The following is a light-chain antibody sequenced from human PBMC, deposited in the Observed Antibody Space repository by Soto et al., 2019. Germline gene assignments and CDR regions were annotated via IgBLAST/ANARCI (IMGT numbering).Light chain of an antibody. Sequence: QSALTQPPSASGSPGQSVTISCTGTSSDVGGYNYVSWYRQHPGKAPKLMIYEVSKRPAGVPDRFSGSKSGNTASLTVSGLQAKDESDYYCSSYAGSNSFVVFGGGTKLTVL. J-gene: IGLJ2*01. V-gene: IGLV2-8*01. CDR1: SSDVGGYNY. CDR2: EVS. CDR3: SSYAGSNSFVV.